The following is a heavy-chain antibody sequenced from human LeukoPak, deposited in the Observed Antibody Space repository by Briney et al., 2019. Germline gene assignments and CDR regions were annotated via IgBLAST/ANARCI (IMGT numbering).Heavy chain of an antibody. CDR2: ISGSGGST. CDR3: AKEVNTMIVVVITYFDY. Sequence: TGGSLRLSCAASGFTFSSYAMSWVRQAPGKGLEWVSAISGSGGSTYYADSVKGRFTISRDNSKNTLYLQMNSLRAEDTAVYYCAKEVNTMIVVVITYFDYWGQGTLVTVSS. CDR1: GFTFSSYA. J-gene: IGHJ4*02. D-gene: IGHD3-22*01. V-gene: IGHV3-23*01.